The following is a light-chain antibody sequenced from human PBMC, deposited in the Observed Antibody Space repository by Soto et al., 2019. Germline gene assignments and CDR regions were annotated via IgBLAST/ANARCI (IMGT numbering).Light chain of an antibody. V-gene: IGKV1-5*03. CDR2: KAS. CDR1: QSISSW. Sequence: DIQMTQSPSTLSASVGDRVTITCRASQSISSWLAWYQQKPGKAPKLLIYKASSLESGVPSRFSGSGSGTEFTLTISRLQPDDFATYYCQQYSSYSWTFGHGTTVEIK. J-gene: IGKJ1*01. CDR3: QQYSSYSWT.